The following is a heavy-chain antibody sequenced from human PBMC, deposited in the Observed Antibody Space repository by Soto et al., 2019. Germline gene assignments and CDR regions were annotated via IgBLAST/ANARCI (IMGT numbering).Heavy chain of an antibody. V-gene: IGHV4-4*02. D-gene: IGHD1-7*01. Sequence: SETLSLTCAVSGGSFTSNNWWTWVRQPPGQVLEWIGEIYRTGSTNYNPSLKSRVTISLDKSENQFSLKVTSLTAADTAVYYCASRDPGTSVDYWGQGTLVTVS. CDR2: IYRTGST. J-gene: IGHJ4*02. CDR3: ASRDPGTSVDY. CDR1: GGSFTSNNW.